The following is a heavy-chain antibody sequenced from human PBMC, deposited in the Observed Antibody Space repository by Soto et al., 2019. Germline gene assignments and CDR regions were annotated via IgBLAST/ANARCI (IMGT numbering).Heavy chain of an antibody. Sequence: KPSETLSLTCVVFGGSFSGDYWSWIRQSPGKGLEWIGEINHSGSTNYNPSLKSRVSISVDTSKKQISLKLSSVTAADTAVYYCARHVGSGSYADWYFDIWGRGTLVTAPQ. CDR3: ARHVGSGSYADWYFDI. CDR2: INHSGST. D-gene: IGHD3-10*01. J-gene: IGHJ2*01. CDR1: GGSFSGDY. V-gene: IGHV4-34*01.